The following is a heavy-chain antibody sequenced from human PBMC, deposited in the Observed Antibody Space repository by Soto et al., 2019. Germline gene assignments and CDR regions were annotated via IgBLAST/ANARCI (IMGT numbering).Heavy chain of an antibody. J-gene: IGHJ4*02. CDR2: IYYTGST. CDR1: GGSISSYY. Sequence: PSETLSLTCTVSGGSISSYYWSWIRQPPGEGLEWIGYIYYTGSTNYNPSLQSRATMSVDTSKNQFSLKLSSVTAADTAVYYCARLRGSGSYYVDYWGQGTLVTVSS. D-gene: IGHD3-10*01. V-gene: IGHV4-59*08. CDR3: ARLRGSGSYYVDY.